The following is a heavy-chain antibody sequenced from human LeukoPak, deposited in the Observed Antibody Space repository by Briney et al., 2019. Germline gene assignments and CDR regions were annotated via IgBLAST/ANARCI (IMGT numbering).Heavy chain of an antibody. Sequence: GGSLRLSCAASGFTFSSYSMNWVRQAPGKGLEWVSSISSSSSYIYYADSVKGRFTITRDNSKNTLYLQMSSLRADDTAVYYCAKDLLTSVSYSDYWGQGTLVTVSS. CDR3: AKDLLTSVSYSDY. D-gene: IGHD1-26*01. CDR2: ISSSSSYI. V-gene: IGHV3-21*04. CDR1: GFTFSSYS. J-gene: IGHJ4*02.